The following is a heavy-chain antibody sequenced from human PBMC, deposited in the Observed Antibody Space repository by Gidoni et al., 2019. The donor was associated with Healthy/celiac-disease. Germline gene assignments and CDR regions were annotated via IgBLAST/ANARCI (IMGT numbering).Heavy chain of an antibody. D-gene: IGHD4-17*01. J-gene: IGHJ6*02. V-gene: IGHV4-59*08. CDR2: IYYSGST. CDR3: ARRTVSYGMDV. CDR1: GGSISSYY. Sequence: QVQLQESGPGLVKPSETLSLTCTVSGGSISSYYWRWIRQPPGKGLEWIGYIYYSGSTNYNPSLKSRVTISVDTSKNQFSLKLSSVTAADTAVYYCARRTVSYGMDVWGQGTTVTVSS.